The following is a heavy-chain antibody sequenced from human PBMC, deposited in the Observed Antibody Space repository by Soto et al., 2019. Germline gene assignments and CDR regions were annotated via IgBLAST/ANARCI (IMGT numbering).Heavy chain of an antibody. Sequence: PGGSLRLSCAASGFTFSSYSMNWVRQAPGKGLEWVSSISSSSYIYYADSVKGRFTISRDNAKNSLYLQMNSLRAEDTAVYYCARDLGYSSRSELFDYWGQGTLVTVSS. CDR3: ARDLGYSSRSELFDY. D-gene: IGHD6-13*01. J-gene: IGHJ4*02. CDR2: ISSSSYI. CDR1: GFTFSSYS. V-gene: IGHV3-21*01.